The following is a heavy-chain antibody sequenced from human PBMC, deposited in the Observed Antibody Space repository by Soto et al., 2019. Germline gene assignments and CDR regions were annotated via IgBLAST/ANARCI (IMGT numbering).Heavy chain of an antibody. CDR2: FDPEDGET. D-gene: IGHD1-26*01. V-gene: IGHV1-24*01. CDR1: GYALTELS. CDR3: ATALQDTRMGAVY. Sequence: ASVKVSWKVAGYALTELSMHWVRQAPGKGLEWMGGFDPEDGETIYAQKFQGRVTMTEDTSTDTAYMELSSLRSEDTAVYYCATALQDTRMGAVYWGQGTLVTVSS. J-gene: IGHJ4*02.